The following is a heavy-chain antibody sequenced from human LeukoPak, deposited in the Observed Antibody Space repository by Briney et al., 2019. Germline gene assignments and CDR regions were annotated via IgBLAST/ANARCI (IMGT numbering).Heavy chain of an antibody. J-gene: IGHJ4*02. D-gene: IGHD3-10*01. Sequence: SETLSHTCAVYGGSFSGYYWSWIRQPPGKGLEWIGEINHSGSTNYNPSLKSRVTISVDTSKNQFSLKLSSVTAADTAVYYCANGGQNFDYWGQGTLVTVSS. CDR3: ANGGQNFDY. V-gene: IGHV4-34*01. CDR2: INHSGST. CDR1: GGSFSGYY.